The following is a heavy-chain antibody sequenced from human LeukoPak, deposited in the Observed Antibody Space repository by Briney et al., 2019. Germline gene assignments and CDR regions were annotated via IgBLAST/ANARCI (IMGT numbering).Heavy chain of an antibody. CDR2: KYYSGST. J-gene: IGHJ4*02. D-gene: IGHD5-18*01. V-gene: IGHV4-61*08. Sequence: SKPLSLTGDVPGVSINTGVYYGPGIRRPPGKGLEWIGYKYYSGSTRYNSSLRSRLTISLDTSKNQFSLRLTSVTAADTAVYYCARGRSYGFDFDSWGPGTLVIVSS. CDR1: GVSINTGVYY. CDR3: ARGRSYGFDFDS.